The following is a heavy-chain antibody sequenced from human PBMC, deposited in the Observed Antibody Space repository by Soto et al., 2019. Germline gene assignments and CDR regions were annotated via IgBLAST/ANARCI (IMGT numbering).Heavy chain of an antibody. V-gene: IGHV1-58*01. CDR2: IVVGSGNT. J-gene: IGHJ5*02. Sequence: SVKVSCKASGFTFTSSAVQWVRQARGQRLEWIGWIVVGSGNTNYAQKFQERVTITRDMSTSTAYMELSSLRSEDTAVYYCAATYGSSWSEVWFDPWGQGTLVTVSS. CDR3: AATYGSSWSEVWFDP. D-gene: IGHD6-13*01. CDR1: GFTFTSSA.